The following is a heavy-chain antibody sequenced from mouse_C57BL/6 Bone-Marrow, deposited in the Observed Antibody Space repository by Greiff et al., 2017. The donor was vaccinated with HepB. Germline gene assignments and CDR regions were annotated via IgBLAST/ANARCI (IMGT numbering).Heavy chain of an antibody. CDR1: GYSITSGYY. D-gene: IGHD1-1*01. V-gene: IGHV3-6*01. Sequence: VQLKESGPGLVKPSQSLSLTCSVTGYSITSGYYWNWIRQFPGNKLEWMGYISYDGSNNYNPSLKNRISITRDTSKNQFFLKLNSVTTEDTATYYCARGLRGGFDYWGQGTTLTVSS. CDR2: ISYDGSN. J-gene: IGHJ2*01. CDR3: ARGLRGGFDY.